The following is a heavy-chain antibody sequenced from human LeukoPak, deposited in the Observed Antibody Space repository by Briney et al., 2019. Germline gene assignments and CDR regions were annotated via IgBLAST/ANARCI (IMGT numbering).Heavy chain of an antibody. V-gene: IGHV4-39*01. Sequence: KTSETLSLTCTVSGGSISSTSYYWGWIRQPPGKGLEWIGNFYYSGSTYYNPSLKSRVTISVDTSKNQFSLKLSSVTAADTAVYYCAAEPYYYDSSGYYLVRWFDPWGQGTLVTVSS. J-gene: IGHJ5*02. CDR3: AAEPYYYDSSGYYLVRWFDP. CDR2: FYYSGST. CDR1: GGSISSTSYY. D-gene: IGHD3-22*01.